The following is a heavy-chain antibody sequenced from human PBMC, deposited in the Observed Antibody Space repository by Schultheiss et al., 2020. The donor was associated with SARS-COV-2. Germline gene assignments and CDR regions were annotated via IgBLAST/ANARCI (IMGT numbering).Heavy chain of an antibody. CDR3: AREAFGESQRAPFDY. D-gene: IGHD3-10*01. CDR2: INHSGST. Sequence: SETLSLTCTVSGGSISSYYWSWIRQPPGKGLEWIGEINHSGSTNYNPSLKSRVTMSVDTSKNQFSLKLSSVTAADTAVYYCAREAFGESQRAPFDYWGQGTLVTVSS. J-gene: IGHJ4*02. V-gene: IGHV4-59*01. CDR1: GGSISSYY.